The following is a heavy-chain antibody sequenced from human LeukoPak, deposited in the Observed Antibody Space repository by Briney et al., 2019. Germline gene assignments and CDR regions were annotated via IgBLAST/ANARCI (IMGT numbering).Heavy chain of an antibody. CDR3: ARVSGYDWESFYDY. J-gene: IGHJ4*02. D-gene: IGHD5-12*01. Sequence: GGSLRLSCAASGFTVSSNYMSWVRQAPGKGLEWVSVIYSGGSTYYADSVKGRFTISRDNSKNTLYLQMNSLRAEDTAVYYCARVSGYDWESFYDYWGQGILVTVSS. CDR2: IYSGGST. V-gene: IGHV3-53*01. CDR1: GFTVSSNY.